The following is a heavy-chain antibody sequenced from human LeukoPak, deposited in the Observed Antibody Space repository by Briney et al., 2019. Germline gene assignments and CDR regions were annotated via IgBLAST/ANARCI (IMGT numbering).Heavy chain of an antibody. D-gene: IGHD6-19*01. V-gene: IGHV3-74*01. Sequence: GGSLRLSCAASGFTFDDYGMSWVRQAPGKGLVWVSRINSDGSSTSYADSVKGRFTVSRDSARNTLYLQMNSLRAEDTAVYYCARGEGHGWPPQNWFDPWGQGTLVTVSS. CDR2: INSDGSST. J-gene: IGHJ5*02. CDR1: GFTFDDYG. CDR3: ARGEGHGWPPQNWFDP.